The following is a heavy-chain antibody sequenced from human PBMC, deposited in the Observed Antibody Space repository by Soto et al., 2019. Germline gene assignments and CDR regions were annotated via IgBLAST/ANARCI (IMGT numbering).Heavy chain of an antibody. CDR3: ARDLDGSSPYYFDY. CDR1: GGSISSYY. V-gene: IGHV4-59*01. J-gene: IGHJ4*02. Sequence: XXTLSLPFTVSGGSISSYYWSWILQPPGKGLEWIGYIYYSGSTNYNPSLKSRVTISVDTSKNQFSLKLSSVTDADTAVYYCARDLDGSSPYYFDYWGQGTLVTVSS. D-gene: IGHD6-6*01. CDR2: IYYSGST.